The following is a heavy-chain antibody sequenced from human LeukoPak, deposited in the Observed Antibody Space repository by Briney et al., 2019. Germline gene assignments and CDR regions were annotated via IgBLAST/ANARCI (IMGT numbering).Heavy chain of an antibody. CDR3: ARHPVMVRHKDFDY. V-gene: IGHV4-34*01. Sequence: SETLSLTCAVCGGSFSGYYWSWIRQPPGKGLEWIGEINHSGSTNYNPSLKSRVTISVDTSKNQFSLKLSSVTAADTAVYYCARHPVMVRHKDFDYWGQGTLVTVSS. CDR1: GGSFSGYY. CDR2: INHSGST. J-gene: IGHJ4*02. D-gene: IGHD3-10*01.